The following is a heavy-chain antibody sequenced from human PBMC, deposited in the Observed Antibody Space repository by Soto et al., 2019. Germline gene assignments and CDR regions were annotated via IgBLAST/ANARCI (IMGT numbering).Heavy chain of an antibody. CDR1: GFTFSSYA. CDR2: ISGSGGST. J-gene: IGHJ6*02. CDR3: AKVPVVVVPAASSYGMDV. V-gene: IGHV3-23*01. Sequence: EVQLLESGGGLVQPGGPLRLSCAASGFTFSSYAMSWVRQAPGKGLEWVSAISGSGGSTYYADSVKGRFTISRDNSKNTLYLQMNSLRAEDTAVYYCAKVPVVVVPAASSYGMDVWGQGTTVTVSS. D-gene: IGHD2-2*01.